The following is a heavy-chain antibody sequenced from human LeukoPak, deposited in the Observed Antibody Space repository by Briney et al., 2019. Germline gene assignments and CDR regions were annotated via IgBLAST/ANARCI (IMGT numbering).Heavy chain of an antibody. J-gene: IGHJ4*02. Sequence: GGSLRLSSVVSGFTFSDHYLDWVRHSPGRGLELVGRSRIKADGYITPYAPPVTDRFTISRAESKDWLFLQMNSPKPQDTAMYYCVRGLNSFDLWGQGTPVTVSS. V-gene: IGHV3-72*01. CDR1: GFTFSDHY. CDR3: VRGLNSFDL. D-gene: IGHD2/OR15-2a*01. CDR2: SRIKADGYIT.